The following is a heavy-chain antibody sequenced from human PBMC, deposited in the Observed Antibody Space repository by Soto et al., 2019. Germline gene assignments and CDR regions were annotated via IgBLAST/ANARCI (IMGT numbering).Heavy chain of an antibody. CDR1: GGTFSSYA. V-gene: IGHV1-69*01. J-gene: IGHJ6*02. D-gene: IGHD2-2*02. CDR3: ARYHYCSSTSCYTYYYYGMDV. Sequence: QEQQVQSGAEVKKPGSSVKVSCKASGGTFSSYAISWVRQAPGHGLEWMGGIIPIFGTANYAQKFQGRVTFTASEATSTAYMGLSSLGSEDTAVYYCARYHYCSSTSCYTYYYYGMDVWVQGTTVTVSS. CDR2: IIPIFGTA.